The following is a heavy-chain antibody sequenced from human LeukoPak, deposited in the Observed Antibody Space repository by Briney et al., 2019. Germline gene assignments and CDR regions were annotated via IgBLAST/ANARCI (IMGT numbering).Heavy chain of an antibody. CDR3: ARDPRTPKRWLQLNPAFDI. J-gene: IGHJ3*02. CDR2: INPNSGGT. D-gene: IGHD5-24*01. Sequence: ASVTVSCTASGYTFTGYYMHWVRQAPGQGLEWMGWINPNSGGTNYAQKFQGRVTMTRDTSISTAYMELSRLRSDDTAVYYCARDPRTPKRWLQLNPAFDIWGQGTMVTVSS. CDR1: GYTFTGYY. V-gene: IGHV1-2*02.